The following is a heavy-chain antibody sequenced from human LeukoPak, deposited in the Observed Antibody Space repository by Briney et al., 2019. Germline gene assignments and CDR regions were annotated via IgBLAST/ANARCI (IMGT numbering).Heavy chain of an antibody. CDR3: AREGDGRSGEVRAFEI. CDR2: ISAYNGNT. J-gene: IGHJ3*02. V-gene: IGHV1-18*01. CDR1: GYTFTSYT. D-gene: IGHD3-10*01. Sequence: ASVKVSCKASGYTFTSYTISWVRQAPGQGLEWMGWISAYNGNTDYAQKLQDRVTMTTDTSTSTAYMELRSLRSDDTAVYYCAREGDGRSGEVRAFEIWGQGTMVTVSS.